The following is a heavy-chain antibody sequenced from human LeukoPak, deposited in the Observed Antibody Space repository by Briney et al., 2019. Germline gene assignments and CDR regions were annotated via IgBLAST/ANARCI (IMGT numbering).Heavy chain of an antibody. CDR2: IHYSGSA. V-gene: IGHV4-59*12. CDR3: ARGQWFRAF. D-gene: IGHD3-10*01. J-gene: IGHJ4*02. CDR1: GGSISSYY. Sequence: SETLSLTCTVSGGSISSYYWSWIRQPPGKGLEWIGEIHYSGSATYNPSLKSRVTISVDTCKNQFSLKMNSVTAADTAVYYCARGQWFRAFWSRGTPVTVSS.